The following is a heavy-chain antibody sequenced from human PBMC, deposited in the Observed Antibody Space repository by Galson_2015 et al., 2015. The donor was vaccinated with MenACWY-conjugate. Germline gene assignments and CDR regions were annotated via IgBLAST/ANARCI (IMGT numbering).Heavy chain of an antibody. J-gene: IGHJ4*02. D-gene: IGHD3-3*01. CDR1: GLIFTNNG. Sequence: SVKVSCKASGLIFTNNGFSWVRQAPGQGLEWMGWISASNGNAKYAERVQDRVSLTTDKSTNTAYMELRSLTSDDTAVYYCVRDMEYFDHWGQGSMVTVSP. CDR2: ISASNGNA. CDR3: VRDMEYFDH. V-gene: IGHV1-18*04.